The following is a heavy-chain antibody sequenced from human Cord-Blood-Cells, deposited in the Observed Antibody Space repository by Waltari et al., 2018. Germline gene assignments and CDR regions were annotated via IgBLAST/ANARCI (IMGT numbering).Heavy chain of an antibody. V-gene: IGHV4-4*02. CDR1: GGSIISSNW. J-gene: IGHJ3*02. Sequence: QVQLQESGPGLVKPSGTLSLTCAVSGGSIISSNWWSWVRQPPGKGLEWLGEIYHSGHTNCNPSLKHRVTICVDTSKNQFSLKRSSVTAAGTAVYYCARADTAMDAFYIWGQGTMVTVSS. CDR2: IYHSGHT. D-gene: IGHD5-18*01. CDR3: ARADTAMDAFYI.